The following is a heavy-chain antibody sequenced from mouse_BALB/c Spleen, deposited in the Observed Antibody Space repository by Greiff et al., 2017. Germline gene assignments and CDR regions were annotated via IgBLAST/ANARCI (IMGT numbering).Heavy chain of an antibody. CDR3: ARHEQVPFFDY. J-gene: IGHJ2*01. CDR1: GFTFSSYG. CDR2: ISSGGSYT. Sequence: DVKLVESGGDLVKPGGSLKLSCAASGFTFSSYGMSWVRQTPDKRLEWVATISSGGSYTYYPDSVKGRFTISRDNAKNTLYLQRSSLKSEDTAMYYCARHEQVPFFDYWGQGTTLTVSS. V-gene: IGHV5-6*02.